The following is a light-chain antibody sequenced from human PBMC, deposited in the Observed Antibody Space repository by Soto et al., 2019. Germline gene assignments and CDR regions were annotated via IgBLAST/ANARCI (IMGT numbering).Light chain of an antibody. CDR1: SSNIGAGYD. CDR3: QSYDRSLSGYV. Sequence: QSVLTQPPSVSGAPGQRVTISCTGSSSNIGAGYDVHWYQQLPGKAPKLLIYGNSNRPSGVPDRLSGSKSGTSASLAITGLQADDEADYYCQSYDRSLSGYVFGTGTKVTVL. CDR2: GNS. V-gene: IGLV1-40*01. J-gene: IGLJ1*01.